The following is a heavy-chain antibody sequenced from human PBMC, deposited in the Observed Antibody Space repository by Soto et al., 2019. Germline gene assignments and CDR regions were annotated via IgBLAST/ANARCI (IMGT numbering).Heavy chain of an antibody. D-gene: IGHD3-22*01. Sequence: ASVKVSCKASGVTFNNSAFSWVRQAPGQGLEWMGGFLPLFGTTNYAQKFQGRLSITADESTSTAYMHLSSLRSEDTAIYYCARDHGDYDSSAYQLQFWGQGTMVTVSS. CDR3: ARDHGDYDSSAYQLQF. CDR1: GVTFNNSA. J-gene: IGHJ4*02. CDR2: FLPLFGTT. V-gene: IGHV1-69*13.